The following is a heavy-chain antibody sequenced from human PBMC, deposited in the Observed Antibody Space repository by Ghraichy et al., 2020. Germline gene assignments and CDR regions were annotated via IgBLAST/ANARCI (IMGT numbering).Heavy chain of an antibody. CDR2: ISGSGGST. CDR1: GFTFSSYA. CDR3: AKMVSSSSYLYAFDI. J-gene: IGHJ3*02. V-gene: IGHV3-23*01. Sequence: SCAASGFTFSSYAMSWVRQAPGKGLEWVSAISGSGGSTYYADSVKGRFTISRDNSKNTLYLQMNSLRAEDTAVYYCAKMVSSSSYLYAFDIWGQGTMVTVSS. D-gene: IGHD6-6*01.